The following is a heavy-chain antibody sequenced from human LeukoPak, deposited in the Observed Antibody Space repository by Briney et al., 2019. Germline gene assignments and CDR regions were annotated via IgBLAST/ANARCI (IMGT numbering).Heavy chain of an antibody. J-gene: IGHJ4*02. D-gene: IGHD4-11*01. CDR1: GFTFSSYP. CDR3: SKAGDTNYYRHGDY. CDR2: ISGNSGAT. V-gene: IGHV3-23*01. Sequence: GGSLRLSCATSGFTFSSYPMSWVRQAPGRGLEWASVISGNSGATYYADSVKGRFTISRDNAKNTVYLQMNNLRGEDTALYYCSKAGDTNYYRHGDYWGQGTLVTVSS.